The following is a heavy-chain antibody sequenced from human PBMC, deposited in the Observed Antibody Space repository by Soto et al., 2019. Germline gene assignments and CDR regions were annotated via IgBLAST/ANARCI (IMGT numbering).Heavy chain of an antibody. Sequence: QVQLVQSGAEMKKPGSSVKVSCQSYGGTFNTYAMNWVRQAPGQGPEWMGDISPMFGAANYAPKFQGRVTITADESTGTSYMQLRSLTSEDTALYFCAREVHVHTPAFVSWGQGTLVTVSS. D-gene: IGHD3-10*02. CDR2: ISPMFGAA. CDR1: GGTFNTYA. J-gene: IGHJ4*02. CDR3: AREVHVHTPAFVS. V-gene: IGHV1-69*19.